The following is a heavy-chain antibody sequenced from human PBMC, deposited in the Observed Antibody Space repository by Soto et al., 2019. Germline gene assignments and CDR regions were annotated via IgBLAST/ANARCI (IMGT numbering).Heavy chain of an antibody. CDR1: GGTFSNYA. Sequence: SVKVSCKASGGTFSNYAISCVGQAPLQGLDWMGGIIPIFGTANYAQKFQGRVTITADESTSTAYMELSSLRSEDTAVYYCARGPGTAAGFTFDYWGQGTLVTVS. J-gene: IGHJ4*02. CDR3: ARGPGTAAGFTFDY. D-gene: IGHD1-1*01. CDR2: IIPIFGTA. V-gene: IGHV1-69*13.